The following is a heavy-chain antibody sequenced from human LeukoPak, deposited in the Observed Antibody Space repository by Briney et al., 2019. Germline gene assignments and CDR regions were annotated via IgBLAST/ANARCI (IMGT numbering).Heavy chain of an antibody. CDR1: GYTFTSYD. J-gene: IGHJ4*02. V-gene: IGHV1-8*01. Sequence: ASVKVSCKASGYTFTSYDINWVRQATGQGLECRGWMDPNSGNTGYAQKFQGRVTMTRNTSISTAYMELSSLRSEDAAVYYCARVGTFGGVIDYWGQGTLVTVSS. D-gene: IGHD3-16*01. CDR3: ARVGTFGGVIDY. CDR2: MDPNSGNT.